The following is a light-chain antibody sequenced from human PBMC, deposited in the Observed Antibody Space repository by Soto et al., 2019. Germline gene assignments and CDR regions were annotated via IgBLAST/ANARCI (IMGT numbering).Light chain of an antibody. CDR3: ASWDDSLNGLYV. V-gene: IGLV2-11*01. CDR1: SSDVGGYNY. CDR2: DVT. Sequence: QSVLTQPRSVSGSPGQSVTISCTGTSSDVGGYNYVSWYQHHPGKAPKLMIYDVTKRPSGVPDRFSGSKSGNTASLTISGLQAEDEADYYCASWDDSLNGLYVFGTGTKVTVL. J-gene: IGLJ1*01.